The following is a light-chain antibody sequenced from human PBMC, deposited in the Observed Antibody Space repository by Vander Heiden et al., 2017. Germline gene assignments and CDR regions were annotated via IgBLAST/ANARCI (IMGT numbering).Light chain of an antibody. V-gene: IGLV8-61*01. Sequence: QTVVTQDPSFSVSPGGTVTLTCGLTSGSVYTSYYPSWYQQTPGQAPRTLIYSTNTRSSGVPDRFSGSILGNKAALTITGAQADDESDYYCVLYMGSGIWVFGGGTKLTVL. CDR2: STN. J-gene: IGLJ3*02. CDR3: VLYMGSGIWV. CDR1: SGSVYTSYY.